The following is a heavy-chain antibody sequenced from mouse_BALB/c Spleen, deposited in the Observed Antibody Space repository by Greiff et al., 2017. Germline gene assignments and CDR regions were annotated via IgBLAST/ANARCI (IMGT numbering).Heavy chain of an antibody. J-gene: IGHJ2*01. Sequence: VQLQQSGPGLVKPSQSLSLTCSVTGYSITSGYYWNWIRQFPGNKLEWMGYISYDGSNNYNPSLKNRISITRDTSKNQFFLKLNSVTTEDTATYYCARRDYYGIYWGQGTTLTVSS. CDR3: ARRDYYGIY. V-gene: IGHV3-6*02. CDR2: ISYDGSN. CDR1: GYSITSGYY. D-gene: IGHD1-1*01.